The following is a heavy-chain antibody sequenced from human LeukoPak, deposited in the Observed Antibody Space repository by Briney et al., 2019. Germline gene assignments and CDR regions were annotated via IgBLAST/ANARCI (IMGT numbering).Heavy chain of an antibody. D-gene: IGHD3-3*01. CDR2: ISYDGSNK. J-gene: IGHJ4*02. CDR3: AKGFLEWLLSSPGY. V-gene: IGHV3-30*18. CDR1: GFTFSSYA. Sequence: GGSLRLSCAASGFTFSSYAMTWVRQAPGKGLEWVAVISYDGSNKYYADSVKGRFTISRDNSKNTLYLQMNSLRAEDTAVYYCAKGFLEWLLSSPGYWGQGTLVTVSS.